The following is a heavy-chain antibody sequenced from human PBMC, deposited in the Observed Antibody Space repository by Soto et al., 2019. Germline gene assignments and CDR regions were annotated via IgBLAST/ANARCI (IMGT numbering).Heavy chain of an antibody. V-gene: IGHV1-69*13. CDR3: ARGILRYFEWLHSPDYYYYGMDV. CDR1: GGTFSSYA. CDR2: IIPIFGTA. J-gene: IGHJ6*02. D-gene: IGHD3-9*01. Sequence: GASVKVSCKASGGTFSSYAISWVRQAPGQGLEWMGGIIPIFGTANYAQKFQGRVTITADESTSTAYMELSSLRSEDTAVYYCARGILRYFEWLHSPDYYYYGMDVWGQGTPVTVSS.